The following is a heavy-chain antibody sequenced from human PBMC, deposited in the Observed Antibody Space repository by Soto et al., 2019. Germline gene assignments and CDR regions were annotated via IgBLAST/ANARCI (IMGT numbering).Heavy chain of an antibody. D-gene: IGHD2-15*01. Sequence: QLQLQESGSGLVKPSQTLSLTCAVSGGSISSGGYSWSWIRQPPGKGLEWIGYIYHSGSTYYNPSLKSRVTISVDRSKNQFSLKLSSVTAADTAVYYCARVGESDCSGGSCYSVWYFDLWGRGTLVTVSS. J-gene: IGHJ2*01. CDR2: IYHSGST. CDR1: GGSISSGGYS. CDR3: ARVGESDCSGGSCYSVWYFDL. V-gene: IGHV4-30-2*01.